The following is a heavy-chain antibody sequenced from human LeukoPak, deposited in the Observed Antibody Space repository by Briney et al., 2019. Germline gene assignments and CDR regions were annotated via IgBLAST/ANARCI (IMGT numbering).Heavy chain of an antibody. V-gene: IGHV3-64*01. CDR3: ARDYCSSTTCYTFDY. D-gene: IGHD2-2*02. J-gene: IGHJ4*02. Sequence: GGSLRLSCAASGFTFSSYAMHWVRQAPGKGLEYVSAVTSNGGSTYYANSVKGRFTISRDNSKNTLYLQMGSLRAEDMAVYYCARDYCSSTTCYTFDYWGQGTLVTVSS. CDR2: VTSNGGST. CDR1: GFTFSSYA.